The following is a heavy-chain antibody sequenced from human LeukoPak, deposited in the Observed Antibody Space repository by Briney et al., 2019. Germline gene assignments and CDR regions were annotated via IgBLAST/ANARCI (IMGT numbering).Heavy chain of an antibody. D-gene: IGHD4/OR15-4a*01. CDR2: INPNSGGT. J-gene: IGHJ5*02. Sequence: ASVKVSCKASGYTFTGYYMHWVRQAPGQGLEWKGWINPNSGGTNYAQKFQGRVTMTRDTSISTAYMELSRLRSDDTAVYYSARSRQLTQRFGPWGQGTLVTVSS. CDR3: ARSRQLTQRFGP. V-gene: IGHV1-2*02. CDR1: GYTFTGYY.